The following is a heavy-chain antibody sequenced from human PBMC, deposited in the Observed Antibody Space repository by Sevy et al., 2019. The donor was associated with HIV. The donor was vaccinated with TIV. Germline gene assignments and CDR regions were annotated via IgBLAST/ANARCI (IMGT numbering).Heavy chain of an antibody. CDR2: IYHSGST. Sequence: SETLSLTCAVSGGSISSGGHSWSWIRQPPGKGLEWIGYIYHSGSTYYNPSLKSRVTISVDRSKNQFSLKLSSVTAADTAVYYCARGYCSGGSCYRNWFDPWGQGTLVTVSS. CDR3: ARGYCSGGSCYRNWFDP. D-gene: IGHD2-15*01. V-gene: IGHV4-30-2*01. CDR1: GGSISSGGHS. J-gene: IGHJ5*02.